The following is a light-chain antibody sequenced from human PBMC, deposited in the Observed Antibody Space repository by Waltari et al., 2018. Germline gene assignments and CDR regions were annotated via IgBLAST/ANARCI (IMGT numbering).Light chain of an antibody. V-gene: IGKV1-5*03. CDR2: MAS. CDR1: QSVGTW. J-gene: IGKJ2*01. CDR3: QQYSSFST. Sequence: DIQMTQSPSTLSASVGDRVTISCRASQSVGTWLAWYQQKPGKAPKLLIYMASSLESGDPSRFSGSGSGTEFTLTISSLQPDDFATYSCQQYSSFSTFGQGTKV.